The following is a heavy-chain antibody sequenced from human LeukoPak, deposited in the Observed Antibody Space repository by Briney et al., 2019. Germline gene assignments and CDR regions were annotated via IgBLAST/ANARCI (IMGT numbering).Heavy chain of an antibody. V-gene: IGHV4-59*01. CDR1: GGSISGSY. Sequence: PSETLSLTCTVSGGSISGSYCAWVRQPPGKGLEWIGQIQYSGSADYNPSLKSRITISVDTSKNQMSLKLTSVTAADTAIYYCARYGVDYDMGVWGQGTTVTVS. J-gene: IGHJ6*02. D-gene: IGHD3-10*01. CDR3: ARYGVDYDMGV. CDR2: IQYSGSA.